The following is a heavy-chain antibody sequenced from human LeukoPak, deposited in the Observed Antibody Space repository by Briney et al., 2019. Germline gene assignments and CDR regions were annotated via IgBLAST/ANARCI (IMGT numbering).Heavy chain of an antibody. CDR3: ARWDRYYYYMDV. Sequence: ASVKVSCKASGYTFTSYDINWVRQATGQGLEWMGWINPNSGGTNYAQKFQGRVTMTRDTSISTAYMELSRLRSDDTAVYYCARWDRYYYYMDVWGKGTTVTVSS. V-gene: IGHV1-2*02. CDR1: GYTFTSYD. J-gene: IGHJ6*03. D-gene: IGHD1-26*01. CDR2: INPNSGGT.